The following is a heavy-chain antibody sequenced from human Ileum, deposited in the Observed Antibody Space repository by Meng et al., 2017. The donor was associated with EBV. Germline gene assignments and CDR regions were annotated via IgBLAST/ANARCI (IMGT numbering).Heavy chain of an antibody. D-gene: IGHD5-24*01. CDR2: ISAYNGNK. J-gene: IGHJ4*02. Sequence: GGGGEEPGGSVKVACKASGYTFTYYDITWVREAPGPGREWMGLISAYNGNKTYAQTLQVRVTMTTDTSTSTAYMERGRLGSEYTAVYYGAIVEVRITSRDYWGQGTLVTVSS. CDR3: AIVEVRITSRDY. CDR1: GYTFTYYD. V-gene: IGHV1-18*01.